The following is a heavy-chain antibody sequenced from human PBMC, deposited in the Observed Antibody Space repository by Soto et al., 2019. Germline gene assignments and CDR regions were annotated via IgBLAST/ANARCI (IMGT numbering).Heavy chain of an antibody. V-gene: IGHV3-74*01. J-gene: IGHJ3*02. Sequence: GGSLRLSCAASGFTFSSYWMHWVRQAPGKGLVWVSRINSDGSSTGYADSVKGRFTISRDNAKNTLYLQMNSLRAEDTAVYYCARDGGIVATKDAFDIWGQGTMVTVSS. D-gene: IGHD5-12*01. CDR2: INSDGSST. CDR1: GFTFSSYW. CDR3: ARDGGIVATKDAFDI.